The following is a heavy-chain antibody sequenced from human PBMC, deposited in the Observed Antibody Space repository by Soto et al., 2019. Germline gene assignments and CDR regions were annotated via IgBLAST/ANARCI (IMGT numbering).Heavy chain of an antibody. CDR3: ARGDLITMVRGVGFDY. Sequence: GASVKVSCKASGYTFTSYGISWVRQAPGQGLEWMGWISAYNGNTNYAQKLQGRVTMTTDTSTSTAYMELRSLRSDDTAVYYCARGDLITMVRGVGFDYWGQGTLVTVSS. J-gene: IGHJ4*02. CDR1: GYTFTSYG. CDR2: ISAYNGNT. V-gene: IGHV1-18*01. D-gene: IGHD3-10*01.